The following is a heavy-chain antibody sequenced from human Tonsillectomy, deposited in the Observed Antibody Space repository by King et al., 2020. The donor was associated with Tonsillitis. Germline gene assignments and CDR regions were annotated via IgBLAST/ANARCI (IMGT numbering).Heavy chain of an antibody. CDR3: ARRSNNCYSDFDY. Sequence: SGAAVPPPGASLKLSCKGSGYIFTSYWIAWVRQMPGNGLEWMGIIYAGDFDTRYSPSFQGPVTMSVDKATPTAYLQWNSLKASDTAMYYCARRSNNCYSDFDYWGQGTLVTVSS. J-gene: IGHJ4*02. V-gene: IGHV5-51*01. CDR1: GYIFTSYW. D-gene: IGHD2-21*02. CDR2: IYAGDFDT.